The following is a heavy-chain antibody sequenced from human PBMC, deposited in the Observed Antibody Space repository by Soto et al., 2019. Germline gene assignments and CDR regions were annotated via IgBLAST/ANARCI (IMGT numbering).Heavy chain of an antibody. CDR1: GYSFTSYW. V-gene: IGHV5-51*01. D-gene: IGHD3-9*01. J-gene: IGHJ6*02. CDR3: ARLVYDILTGYYNPYYYGMDV. Sequence: PGESLKISCKGSGYSFTSYWIGWVRQMPGKGLEWMGIIYPGDSDTRYSPSFQGQVTISADKSISTAYLQWSSLKASDTAMYYCARLVYDILTGYYNPYYYGMDVWGQGTTVTVYS. CDR2: IYPGDSDT.